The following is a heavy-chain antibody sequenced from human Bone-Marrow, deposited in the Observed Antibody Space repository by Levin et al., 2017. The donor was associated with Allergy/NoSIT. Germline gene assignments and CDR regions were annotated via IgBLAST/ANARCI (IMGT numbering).Heavy chain of an antibody. CDR1: GYAFTNYY. D-gene: IGHD4-23*01. Sequence: ASVKVSCKASGYAFTNYYMHWVRQAPGQGLEWMGIIKLSGGDTIYAQKFQGRLTMTRDTSTTTVYMDLSSLRSDDTAVYYCARVSEATVITPPFGPWGQGTLVTVSS. CDR2: IKLSGGDT. J-gene: IGHJ5*02. CDR3: ARVSEATVITPPFGP. V-gene: IGHV1-46*01.